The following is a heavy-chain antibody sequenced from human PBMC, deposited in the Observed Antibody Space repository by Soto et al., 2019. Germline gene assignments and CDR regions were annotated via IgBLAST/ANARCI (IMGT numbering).Heavy chain of an antibody. CDR1: GFTFSSYG. J-gene: IGHJ4*02. D-gene: IGHD3-10*01. Sequence: GGSLRLSCAASGFTFSSYGMHWVRQAPGKGLEWVAVIWYDGSNKYYADSVKGRFTISRDNSKNTLYLQMNSLRAEDTAVYYCARAEKHYYGSGSYFGWGQGTLVTVSS. V-gene: IGHV3-33*01. CDR2: IWYDGSNK. CDR3: ARAEKHYYGSGSYFG.